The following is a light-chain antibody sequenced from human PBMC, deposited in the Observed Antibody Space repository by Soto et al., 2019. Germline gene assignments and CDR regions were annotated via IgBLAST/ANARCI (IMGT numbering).Light chain of an antibody. V-gene: IGLV2-14*01. CDR1: SSDIGGYNY. CDR3: SPYISSSTLDVV. J-gene: IGLJ2*01. CDR2: DVS. Sequence: QSALTQPASVSGSPGQSITISCTGTSSDIGGYNYVSWYQQHPGKAPKLIIYDVSNRPSGVSNRFSGSKSGNTASLTISGLQAEDEADYYCSPYISSSTLDVVFGGGTKLTVL.